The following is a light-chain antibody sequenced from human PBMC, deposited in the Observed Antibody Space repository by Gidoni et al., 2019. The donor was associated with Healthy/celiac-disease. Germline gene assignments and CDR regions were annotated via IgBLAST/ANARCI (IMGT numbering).Light chain of an antibody. Sequence: QTPPSPSPLSASLGDSDTITCRASQSIISYLNWYQQKPGKAPKLLIYAASSLESGVPSRFSGSGSGTDFTLTISSLQPEDFATYYCQQSYSTPYTFGQGTKLEIK. J-gene: IGKJ2*01. CDR1: QSIISY. CDR3: QQSYSTPYT. V-gene: IGKV1-39*01. CDR2: AAS.